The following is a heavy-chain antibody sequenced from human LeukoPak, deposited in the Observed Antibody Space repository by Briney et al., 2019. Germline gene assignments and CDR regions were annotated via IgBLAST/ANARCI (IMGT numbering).Heavy chain of an antibody. CDR3: ARDRDRWSSGSYNWFDP. D-gene: IGHD6-19*01. J-gene: IGHJ5*02. CDR2: IIPIFGTA. V-gene: IGHV1-69*13. CDR1: GGTFSSYA. Sequence: SVKVSCKASGGTFSSYAISWVRQAPGQGLEWMGGIIPIFGTANYAQKIQGRVTITADESTSTAYMELSSLRSEDTAVYFCARDRDRWSSGSYNWFDPWGQGTLVTVSS.